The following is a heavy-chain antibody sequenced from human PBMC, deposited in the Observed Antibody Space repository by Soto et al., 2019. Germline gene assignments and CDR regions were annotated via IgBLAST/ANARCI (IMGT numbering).Heavy chain of an antibody. J-gene: IGHJ4*02. CDR1: GFTFSNFA. V-gene: IGHV3-23*01. D-gene: IGHD6-19*01. Sequence: EVQLLESGGALVQPGGSLRLSCAASGFTFSNFAMSWVRQAPGKGLEWVSAISGSGTSTYDADSVKGRCSISRDNSKNTLYLQRNSLRAEDTAVYYCAKDRKSGSGWYWDYWGQGTLVTVSS. CDR2: ISGSGTST. CDR3: AKDRKSGSGWYWDY.